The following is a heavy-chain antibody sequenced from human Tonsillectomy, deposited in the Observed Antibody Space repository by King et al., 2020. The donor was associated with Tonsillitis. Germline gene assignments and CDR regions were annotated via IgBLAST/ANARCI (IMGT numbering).Heavy chain of an antibody. V-gene: IGHV3-21*01. J-gene: IGHJ6*02. CDR1: GFTFSSYS. CDR3: ARDYRRYFDWYYYYGMDV. Sequence: VQLVESGGGLVKPGGSLRLSCAASGFTFSSYSMNWVRQAPGKGLEWVSSISSSSSYIYYADSVKGRFTISRDNAKKSLYLQMNSLRAEETAVYYCARDYRRYFDWYYYYGMDVWGPGTTVTVSS. D-gene: IGHD3-9*01. CDR2: ISSSSSYI.